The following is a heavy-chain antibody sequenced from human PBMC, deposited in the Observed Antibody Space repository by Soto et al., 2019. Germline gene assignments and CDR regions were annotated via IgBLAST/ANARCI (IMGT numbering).Heavy chain of an antibody. CDR3: GRLEGLATISYYVAY. Sequence: QLQLQESGPGLVKPSENLSLTCTVSGGSVSSSSYYWGWVRQPPGKGLEWIGSVYYSGSTYYNPSLASRVTISGDKSKTQFSLTLMSLSAAYTAVYYCGRLEGLATISYYVAYWGQGALVTVSS. V-gene: IGHV4-39*01. CDR1: GGSVSSSSYY. J-gene: IGHJ4*02. D-gene: IGHD3-9*01. CDR2: VYYSGST.